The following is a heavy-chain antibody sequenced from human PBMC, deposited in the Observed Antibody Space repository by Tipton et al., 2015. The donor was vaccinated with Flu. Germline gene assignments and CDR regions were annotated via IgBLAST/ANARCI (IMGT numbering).Heavy chain of an antibody. D-gene: IGHD3-10*01. Sequence: SLRLSCAASGFMFSGYGMHWVRQAPGKGLEWVAFIRHDESDKYYAESVKGRFTISRDNSKNALYLAMNSLRAEDTAVYFCARDGVGKLSGVDWGQGTLVTVSS. CDR1: GFMFSGYG. CDR2: IRHDESDK. CDR3: ARDGVGKLSGVD. V-gene: IGHV3-30*02. J-gene: IGHJ4*02.